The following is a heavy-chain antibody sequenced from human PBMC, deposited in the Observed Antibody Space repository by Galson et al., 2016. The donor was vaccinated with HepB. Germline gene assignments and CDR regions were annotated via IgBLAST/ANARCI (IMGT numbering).Heavy chain of an antibody. V-gene: IGHV3-15*01. CDR2: IKSKIHGGTT. CDR3: TADRRGITVIPAAAFYYYMDV. Sequence: SLRLSCAASGLTVTDAWMSWVRQAPGKGLEWVGRIKSKIHGGTTDYSEPVKGRFTISRDDSKNTLFLQMNSLKTEDTAVYYCTADRRGITVIPAAAFYYYMDVWGQGTMVTVSS. CDR1: GLTVTDAW. J-gene: IGHJ3*01. D-gene: IGHD2-2*01.